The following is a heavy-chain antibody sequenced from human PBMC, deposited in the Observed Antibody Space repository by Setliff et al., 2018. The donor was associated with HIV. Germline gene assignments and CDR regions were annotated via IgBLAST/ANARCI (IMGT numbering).Heavy chain of an antibody. D-gene: IGHD6-13*01. Sequence: HPGGSLRLSCAASGFIFDDYAMHWVRQAPGKGLEWVSGISWNSGSIGYEDSVKGRFTISRDKTKNSLYLQMNSLRDDDTALYYCAKGFSSSWLYYFDYWGQGTLVTVSS. CDR1: GFIFDDYA. V-gene: IGHV3-9*01. CDR3: AKGFSSSWLYYFDY. J-gene: IGHJ4*02. CDR2: ISWNSGSI.